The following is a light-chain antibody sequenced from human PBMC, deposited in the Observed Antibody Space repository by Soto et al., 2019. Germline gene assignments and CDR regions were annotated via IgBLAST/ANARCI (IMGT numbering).Light chain of an antibody. Sequence: DIQMTQSPSSLAASVGDRVTITCRASQSIGTYLNWYQQKIVKAPKLPIYAASMLQLGAPSRFSGSGPGPDVNLTISRLQPEDFETYFCQLSLSTPYIFGQGTKLEIK. V-gene: IGKV1-39*01. J-gene: IGKJ2*01. CDR2: AAS. CDR1: QSIGTY. CDR3: QLSLSTPYI.